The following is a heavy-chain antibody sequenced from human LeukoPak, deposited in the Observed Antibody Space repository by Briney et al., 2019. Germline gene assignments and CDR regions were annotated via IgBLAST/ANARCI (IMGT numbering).Heavy chain of an antibody. CDR3: ARYLSSGLDY. CDR2: ISYTGST. V-gene: IGHV4-59*01. D-gene: IGHD3-10*01. J-gene: IGHJ4*02. Sequence: PSETLSLTCTVSGGSMSSYYWTWIRQPPGRGLEWIGHISYTGSTSYNPSLKSRVTLSVDTSKNQFSLKLTSVTAADTAVYYCARYLSSGLDYWGQGTWLTVSS. CDR1: GGSMSSYY.